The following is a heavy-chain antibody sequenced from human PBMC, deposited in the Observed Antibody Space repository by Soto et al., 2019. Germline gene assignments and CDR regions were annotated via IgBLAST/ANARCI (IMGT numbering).Heavy chain of an antibody. Sequence: ASVKVSCKPSGYTFNRYYMHWVRQAPGPGLELMGWISAYDGKTTYAEKFQGRVTLTTDTSTSTAYMELRSLRSDDTAIYYCARDPHEFWTSYWFDPWGQGTPVTVSS. CDR3: ARDPHEFWTSYWFDP. CDR1: GYTFNRYY. J-gene: IGHJ5*02. CDR2: ISAYDGKT. V-gene: IGHV1-18*04. D-gene: IGHD3-3*01.